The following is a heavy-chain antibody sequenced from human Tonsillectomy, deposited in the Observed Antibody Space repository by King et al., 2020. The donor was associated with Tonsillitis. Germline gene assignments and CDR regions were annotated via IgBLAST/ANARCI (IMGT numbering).Heavy chain of an antibody. CDR1: GGSISSSSYY. V-gene: IGHV4-39*07. J-gene: IGHJ6*02. CDR3: AGPGPRYGMDV. Sequence: QLQESGPGLVKPSETLSLTCTVSGGSISSSSYYWGWIRQPPGKGLEWIGSIYYSGSTYYNPSLKSRVTISVDTSKNQFSLKLSSVTAADTAVYYCAGPGPRYGMDVWGQGTTVTVSS. CDR2: IYYSGST.